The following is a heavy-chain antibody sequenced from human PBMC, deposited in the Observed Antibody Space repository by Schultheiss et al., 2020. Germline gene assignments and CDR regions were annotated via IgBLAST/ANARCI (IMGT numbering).Heavy chain of an antibody. V-gene: IGHV2-70*12. CDR1: GFSLSTSGVG. CDR2: IDWDDDK. D-gene: IGHD3-22*01. Sequence: SGPTLVKPTQTLTLTCTFSGFSLSTSGVGVGWIRQPPGKALEWLALIDWDDDKYYSTSLKTRLTISKDTSKNQVVLTMTNMDPVDTATYYCAHSNYDSSLGAFDIWGQGTMVTVS. J-gene: IGHJ3*02. CDR3: AHSNYDSSLGAFDI.